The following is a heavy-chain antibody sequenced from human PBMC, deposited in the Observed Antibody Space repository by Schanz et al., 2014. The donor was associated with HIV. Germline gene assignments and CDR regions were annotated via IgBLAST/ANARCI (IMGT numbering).Heavy chain of an antibody. CDR3: ARVGSGSYYVRYFDY. Sequence: QIQLVQSGAEVKKPGASVKVSCRASGYTFTTYGITWVRQAPGQGLEWMGWISGYKGNTNYAQKLQGRVTMTTDTSTSTAYMELRSLRSDDTAVYYCARVGSGSYYVRYFDYWGQGTLVTASS. V-gene: IGHV1-18*01. CDR1: GYTFTTYG. CDR2: ISGYKGNT. J-gene: IGHJ4*02. D-gene: IGHD3-10*01.